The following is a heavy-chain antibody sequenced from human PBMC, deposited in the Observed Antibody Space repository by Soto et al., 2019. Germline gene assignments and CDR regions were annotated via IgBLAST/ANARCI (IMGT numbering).Heavy chain of an antibody. V-gene: IGHV3-23*01. CDR3: VKDRTRIIMLRGVKDHGMDV. CDR2: ISGSGGTT. CDR1: GFSFSSCA. Sequence: GGSLRLSCEASGFSFSSCAMTWVRQAPGKGLEWVSVISGSGGTTYYADSVKGRFTISRDNTKNTLYLQMYSLRAEDTAVYYCVKDRTRIIMLRGVKDHGMDVWGQGTTVTASS. D-gene: IGHD3-10*01. J-gene: IGHJ6*02.